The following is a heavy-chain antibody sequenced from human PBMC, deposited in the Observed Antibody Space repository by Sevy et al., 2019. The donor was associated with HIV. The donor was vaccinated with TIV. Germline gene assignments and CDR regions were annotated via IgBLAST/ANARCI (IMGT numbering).Heavy chain of an antibody. V-gene: IGHV4-4*02. CDR1: DDSITSTIW. J-gene: IGHJ4*02. CDR2: IYPSGKV. CDR3: AREGTPAAFDY. Sequence: SETLSLTCSASDDSITSTIWWSWVRQPPGKGLEWIGEIYPSGKVNYNPSLKSRVTISVDMSKSQFSLKLTSVTAADTAVYYCAREGTPAAFDYWDQGTLVTVSS. D-gene: IGHD6-25*01.